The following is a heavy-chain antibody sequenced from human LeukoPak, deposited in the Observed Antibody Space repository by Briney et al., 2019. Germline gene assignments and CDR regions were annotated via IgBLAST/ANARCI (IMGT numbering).Heavy chain of an antibody. D-gene: IGHD3-22*01. J-gene: IGHJ4*02. CDR2: INHSGST. Sequence: SETLSLTCAVYGWSFSGYYWRWIRQPPGKGLEWIGEINHSGSTNYNTFLESRVPISVDTSKNQFSLKLSSVTGADAAVYYCARHYYYDSSGRRPNPRFDYWGQGTLVTVSS. CDR1: GWSFSGYY. CDR3: ARHYYYDSSGRRPNPRFDY. V-gene: IGHV4-34*01.